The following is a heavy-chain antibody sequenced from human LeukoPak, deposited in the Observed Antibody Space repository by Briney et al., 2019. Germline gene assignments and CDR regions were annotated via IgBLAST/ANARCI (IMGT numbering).Heavy chain of an antibody. Sequence: GESLMISCKGSGYSFSNYWIGWVRQMAGKGLEWMGIIYPGDSDTRYSPSFQGQVTISADKSISTAYLQWSSLKASDTAMYYCARRSYCGGDCYSDYWGQGPLVTVSS. CDR3: ARRSYCGGDCYSDY. V-gene: IGHV5-51*01. CDR1: GYSFSNYW. CDR2: IYPGDSDT. D-gene: IGHD2-21*02. J-gene: IGHJ4*02.